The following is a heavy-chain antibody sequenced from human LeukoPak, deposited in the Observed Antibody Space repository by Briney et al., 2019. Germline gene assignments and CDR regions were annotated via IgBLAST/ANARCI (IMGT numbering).Heavy chain of an antibody. J-gene: IGHJ4*02. CDR1: GFTFSNYA. CDR3: ARDRSGYYDY. Sequence: PGGSLRLSCAASGFTFSNYAMSWVRQAPGKGPEYVSVINTNGGTTYYANSAKGRFTISRDNSKNTLYLQMGSLRAEDMAVYYCARDRSGYYDYWGQGTLVTVSS. V-gene: IGHV3-64*01. D-gene: IGHD3-22*01. CDR2: INTNGGTT.